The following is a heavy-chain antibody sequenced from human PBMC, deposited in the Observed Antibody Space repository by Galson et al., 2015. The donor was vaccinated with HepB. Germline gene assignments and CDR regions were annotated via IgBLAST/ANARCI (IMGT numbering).Heavy chain of an antibody. CDR3: AKMVAMVRGVFDS. J-gene: IGHJ4*01. CDR1: GFTFSTYG. D-gene: IGHD3-10*01. CDR2: ISYDERNI. V-gene: IGHV3-30*18. Sequence: SLRLSCAASGFTFSTYGMHWVRQAPGKGLEWAAAISYDERNIYYADSVKGRFTISRDNSKNTLYLQMNSLRAEDTAVYYCAKMVAMVRGVFDSWGHGTLVTVSS.